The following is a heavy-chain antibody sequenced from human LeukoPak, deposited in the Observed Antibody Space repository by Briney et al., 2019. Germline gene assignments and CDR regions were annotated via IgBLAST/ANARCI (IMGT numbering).Heavy chain of an antibody. V-gene: IGHV4-34*01. J-gene: IGHJ4*02. CDR1: GGSFSGYY. Sequence: SETLSLTCAVYGGSFSGYYWSWIRQPPGKGLEWIGEINHSGSTNYNPSLKSRVTISVDTSKNQFSLKLSSVTAADTAVYYCARVQYYYGSGSYPDYWGQGTLVTVSS. CDR2: INHSGST. D-gene: IGHD3-10*01. CDR3: ARVQYYYGSGSYPDY.